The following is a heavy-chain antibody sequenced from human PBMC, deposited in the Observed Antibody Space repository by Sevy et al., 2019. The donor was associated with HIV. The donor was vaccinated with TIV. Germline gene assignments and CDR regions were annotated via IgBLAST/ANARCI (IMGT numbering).Heavy chain of an antibody. D-gene: IGHD2-8*01. CDR2: ISFGCGKI. V-gene: IGHV3-21*04. CDR3: AGEGCSRPHDY. J-gene: IGHJ4*02. CDR1: GFAFTKYS. Sequence: GGSLRLSCAASGFAFTKYSMSWIRQAPGKGLEWVATISFGCGKIYYADSEKGRFTIAKDNSKNSFYLQMDSLRVEDTALYYCAGEGCSRPHDYWGQGTRVTVSS.